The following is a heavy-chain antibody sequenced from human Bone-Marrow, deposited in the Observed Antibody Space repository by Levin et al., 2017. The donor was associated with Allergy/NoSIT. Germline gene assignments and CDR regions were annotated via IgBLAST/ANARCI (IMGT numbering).Heavy chain of an antibody. Sequence: GESLKISCAASGFDFSTYTIKWVRQAPGKGLEWVSSISGNGRNIDYADSVRGRFTISRDDARKSVYLQVSSLRAEDTALYYCAIMVDGFDVWGQGTMVTVSS. D-gene: IGHD3-10*01. CDR1: GFDFSTYT. CDR3: AIMVDGFDV. V-gene: IGHV3-21*01. CDR2: ISGNGRNI. J-gene: IGHJ3*01.